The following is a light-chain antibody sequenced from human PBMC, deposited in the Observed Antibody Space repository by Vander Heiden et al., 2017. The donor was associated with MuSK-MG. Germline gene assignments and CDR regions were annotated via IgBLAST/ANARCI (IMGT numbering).Light chain of an antibody. CDR2: GAS. Sequence: EIVLTQSPGTLSLSPGERATLSCRASQSVRSSYLAWYRQKPGQAPRLLIYGASSRATGIPDRFSGSGSGTDFTLTISRLEPEDFALYYCQQYGSSRTFGQGTKVEIK. CDR3: QQYGSSRT. CDR1: QSVRSSY. J-gene: IGKJ1*01. V-gene: IGKV3-20*01.